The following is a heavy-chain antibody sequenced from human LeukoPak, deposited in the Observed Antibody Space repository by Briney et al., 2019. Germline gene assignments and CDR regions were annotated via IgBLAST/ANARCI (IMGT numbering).Heavy chain of an antibody. CDR2: ITDNGNTT. J-gene: IGHJ4*02. D-gene: IGHD2-15*01. CDR3: ATLRLSDHFDY. Sequence: GGSLRLSCAASGFTFSSYAMNWVRVSPGKGLEWVSAITDNGNTTYYADSVKGRFTISRDNSKNTLYLQMSSLRAEDTPVYYCATLRLSDHFDYWGQGTLVTVSS. V-gene: IGHV3-23*01. CDR1: GFTFSSYA.